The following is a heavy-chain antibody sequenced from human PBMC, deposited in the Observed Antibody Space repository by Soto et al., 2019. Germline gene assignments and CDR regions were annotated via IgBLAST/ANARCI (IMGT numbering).Heavy chain of an antibody. CDR1: GFSLSTSGVG. J-gene: IGHJ6*03. CDR3: AHITSHWRQDYYYYYMDV. D-gene: IGHD2-2*01. CDR2: IYWDDDK. V-gene: IGHV2-5*02. Sequence: SGPTLVKPTQTLTLTCTFSGFSLSTSGVGVGWIRQPPGKALEWLALIYWDDDKRYSPSLKSRLTITKDTSKNQVVLTMTNMDPVDTATYYCAHITSHWRQDYYYYYMDVWGKGTTVTVSS.